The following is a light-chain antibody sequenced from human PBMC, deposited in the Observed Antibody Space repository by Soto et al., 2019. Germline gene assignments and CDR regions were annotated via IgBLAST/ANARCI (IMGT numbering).Light chain of an antibody. Sequence: DIQMTQSPSTLSASVGDRVNINCRASQSISAWLAWYQQKPGKAPRLLIYKASTLEIGVPSRFSGSGSGTEFTLTISSLQPDDVATYYCQQYNDYSWTFGQGTKV. CDR1: QSISAW. V-gene: IGKV1-5*03. CDR2: KAS. J-gene: IGKJ1*01. CDR3: QQYNDYSWT.